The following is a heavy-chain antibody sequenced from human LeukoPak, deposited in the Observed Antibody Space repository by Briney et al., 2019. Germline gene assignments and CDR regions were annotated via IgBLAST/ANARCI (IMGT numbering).Heavy chain of an antibody. J-gene: IGHJ4*02. CDR1: GYTFTGYY. CDR2: INPNSGGT. D-gene: IGHD6-19*01. Sequence: ASVKVSCKASGYTFTGYYMHWVRRAPGQGLEWMGWINPNSGGTNYAQKFQGRVTMTRDTSISTAYMELSRLRSDDTAVYYCARAGIAVAGTGDYWGQGTLVTVSS. CDR3: ARAGIAVAGTGDY. V-gene: IGHV1-2*02.